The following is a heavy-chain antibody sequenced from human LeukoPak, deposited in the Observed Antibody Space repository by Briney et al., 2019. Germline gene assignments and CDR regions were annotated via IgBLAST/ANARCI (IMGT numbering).Heavy chain of an antibody. Sequence: GGSLRLSCAASGFTFDDYAMHWVRQAPGKGLEGVSGISWNSGSIGYADSVKGRFTISRDNAKTSLYLQMNSLRAEDTALYYCAKDSPLGSGWQNWGQGTLVTVSS. CDR2: ISWNSGSI. D-gene: IGHD6-19*01. CDR3: AKDSPLGSGWQN. J-gene: IGHJ4*02. V-gene: IGHV3-9*01. CDR1: GFTFDDYA.